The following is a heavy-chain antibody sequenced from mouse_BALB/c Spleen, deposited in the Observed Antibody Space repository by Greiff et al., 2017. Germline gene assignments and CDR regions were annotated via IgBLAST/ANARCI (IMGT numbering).Heavy chain of an antibody. CDR3: NACQLGLRMGWFAY. J-gene: IGHJ3*01. CDR1: GFNIKDYY. V-gene: IGHV14-4*02. D-gene: IGHD3-1*01. Sequence: EVQLQHSGAELVRSGASVKLSCTASGFNIKDYYMHWVKQRPEQGLEWIGWIDPENGDTEYAPKFQGKATMTADTSSNTAYLQLGSLTSEDTAVCYCNACQLGLRMGWFAYWGQGTLVTVSA. CDR2: IDPENGDT.